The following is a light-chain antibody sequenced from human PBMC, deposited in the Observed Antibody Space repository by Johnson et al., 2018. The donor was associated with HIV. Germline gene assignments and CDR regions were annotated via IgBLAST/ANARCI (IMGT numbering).Light chain of an antibody. CDR3: GTWDSSLTSYV. CDR2: DNN. Sequence: QSVLTQPPSVSAAPGQTVTISCSGSSSNVGSSFVSWYRQVPGTAPKLLIYDNNKRPSGIPGRFSGSQSGPSATLGITGLQTGDEADYYCGTWDSSLTSYVVGAGTKVTVL. J-gene: IGLJ1*01. V-gene: IGLV1-51*01. CDR1: SSNVGSSF.